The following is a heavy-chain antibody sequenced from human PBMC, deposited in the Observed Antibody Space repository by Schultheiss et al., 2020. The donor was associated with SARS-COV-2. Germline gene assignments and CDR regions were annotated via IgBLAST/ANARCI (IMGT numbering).Heavy chain of an antibody. CDR2: IYYSGST. Sequence: SETLSLTCTVSGGSISSYYWSWIRQPPGKGLEWIGYIYYSGSTYYNPSLKSRVTISVDTSKNQFSLKLSSVTAADTAVYYCAKDLWVHDYGDYWGQGTLVTVSS. D-gene: IGHD5-18*01. CDR1: GGSISSYY. CDR3: AKDLWVHDYGDY. V-gene: IGHV4-4*08. J-gene: IGHJ4*02.